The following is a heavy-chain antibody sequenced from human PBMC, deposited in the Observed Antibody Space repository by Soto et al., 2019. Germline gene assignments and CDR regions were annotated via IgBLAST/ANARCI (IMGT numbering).Heavy chain of an antibody. J-gene: IGHJ4*02. Sequence: LSASLSLTCSVSSGSISLYYWGCFRQSPGEGLEWIAHISYTVDASYNPSLKSRVTISLDTSKNQIALRLMSVTAADTAVYYCVGSLMSRAMESFDYWGQGTLVTVSS. V-gene: IGHV4-59*01. CDR3: VGSLMSRAMESFDY. D-gene: IGHD5-18*01. CDR2: ISYTVDA. CDR1: SGSISLYY.